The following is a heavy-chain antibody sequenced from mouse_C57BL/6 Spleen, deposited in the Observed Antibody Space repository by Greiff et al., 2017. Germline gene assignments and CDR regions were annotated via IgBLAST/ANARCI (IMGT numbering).Heavy chain of an antibody. CDR3: ARSLDSSERDY. Sequence: QVQLQQSGAELVRPGSSVKLSCKASGYTFTSYWMDWVKQRPGQGLEWIGNIYPSDSETHYNQKFKDKATLTVDKSSSTAYMQLSSLTSEDSAVYYCARSLDSSERDYWGQGTTLTVSS. J-gene: IGHJ2*01. V-gene: IGHV1-61*01. CDR1: GYTFTSYW. D-gene: IGHD3-2*02. CDR2: IYPSDSET.